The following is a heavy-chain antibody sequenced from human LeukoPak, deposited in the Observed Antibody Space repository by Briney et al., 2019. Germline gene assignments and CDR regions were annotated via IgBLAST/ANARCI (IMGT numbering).Heavy chain of an antibody. CDR1: GGSFTSYA. Sequence: GASVKVSCKASGGSFTSYAISWVRQAPGQGLEWMGRIIPILGIANYAQKFQGRVTITADKSTSTAYMELSSLRSEDTAVYYCARWGGSSWFDPRGQGTLVTVSS. D-gene: IGHD3-16*01. J-gene: IGHJ5*02. CDR2: IIPILGIA. V-gene: IGHV1-69*04. CDR3: ARWGGSSWFDP.